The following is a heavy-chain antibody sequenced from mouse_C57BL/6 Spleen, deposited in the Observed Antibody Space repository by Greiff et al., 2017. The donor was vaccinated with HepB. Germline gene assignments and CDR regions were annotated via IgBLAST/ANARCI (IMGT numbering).Heavy chain of an antibody. CDR2: ISSGGDYI. Sequence: EVHLVESGEGLVKPGGSLKLSCAASGFTFSSYAISWVRQTPEKRLEWVAYISSGGDYIYYADTVKGRFTISRDNARNTLYLQMSSLKSEDTAMYYCTRDYSNFLYYFDYWGQGTTLTVSS. J-gene: IGHJ2*01. D-gene: IGHD2-5*01. CDR3: TRDYSNFLYYFDY. V-gene: IGHV5-9-1*02. CDR1: GFTFSSYA.